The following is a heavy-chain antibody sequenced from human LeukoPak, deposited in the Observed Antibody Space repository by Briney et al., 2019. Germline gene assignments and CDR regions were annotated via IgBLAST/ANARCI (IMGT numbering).Heavy chain of an antibody. V-gene: IGHV3-53*01. CDR3: AREVSYRSSWYLDY. J-gene: IGHJ4*02. CDR1: GFTFSGSP. D-gene: IGHD6-13*01. CDR2: IHSGGNT. Sequence: PGGSLRLSCAASGFTFSGSPILWVRQAPGKGLEWVSVIHSGGNTYYADSVKGRFTISRDNPKNTLYLLMNSLRAEDTAVYYCAREVSYRSSWYLDYWGQGTLVTVSS.